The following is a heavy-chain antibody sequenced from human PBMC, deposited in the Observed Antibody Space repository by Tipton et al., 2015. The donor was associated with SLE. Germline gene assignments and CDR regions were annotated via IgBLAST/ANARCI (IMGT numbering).Heavy chain of an antibody. J-gene: IGHJ1*01. D-gene: IGHD6-13*01. CDR1: GFTVSSNY. V-gene: IGHV3-53*01. Sequence: SLRLSCAASGFTVSSNYMSWVRQAPGKGLEWVSVIYSGGSTYYADSVKGRFTISRDNSKNTLYLQMNSLRAEDTAVYYCASLIAAAGEYFQHWGQGTLVTVSS. CDR3: ASLIAAAGEYFQH. CDR2: IYSGGST.